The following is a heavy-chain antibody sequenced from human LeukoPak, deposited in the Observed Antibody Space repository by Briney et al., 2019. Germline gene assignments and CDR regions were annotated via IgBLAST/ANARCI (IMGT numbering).Heavy chain of an antibody. V-gene: IGHV3-23*01. CDR2: ISGSGGST. CDR1: GCTFNNYA. CDR3: AKDLKIGGGY. D-gene: IGHD3-22*01. J-gene: IGHJ4*02. Sequence: GGSLRLSCAASGCTFNNYAMSWVRQAPGKGLEWVSFISGSGGSTSYADSVKGRFTISRDNSKNTLYLQMNSLRAEDTAIYYCAKDLKIGGGYWGQGTLVTVSS.